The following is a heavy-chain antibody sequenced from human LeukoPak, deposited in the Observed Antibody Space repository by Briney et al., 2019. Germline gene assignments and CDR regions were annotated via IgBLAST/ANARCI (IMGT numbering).Heavy chain of an antibody. CDR1: GYTFTSYG. J-gene: IGHJ3*02. D-gene: IGHD1-26*01. Sequence: GASVKVSCKASGYTFTSYGISWVRQAPGQGLEWMGWINAGNGNTKYSQKFQGRVTITRDTSASTAYMELSSLRSEDTAVYYCARSPSELDAFDIWGQGTMVTVSS. V-gene: IGHV1-3*01. CDR2: INAGNGNT. CDR3: ARSPSELDAFDI.